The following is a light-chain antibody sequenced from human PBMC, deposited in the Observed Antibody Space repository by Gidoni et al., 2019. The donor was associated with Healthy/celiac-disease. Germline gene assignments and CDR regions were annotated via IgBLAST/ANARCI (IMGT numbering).Light chain of an antibody. V-gene: IGKV3-15*01. CDR1: QSVSSN. J-gene: IGKJ3*01. Sequence: EIVMTQSPATLSVSPGERATLSCRASQSVSSNLAWYQQKPGQAPRLLIYGASTRATGIPARFSGSRSGTEFTLTISSLQSEDFAVYYCQQYNNWPKTFXPXTKVDIK. CDR2: GAS. CDR3: QQYNNWPKT.